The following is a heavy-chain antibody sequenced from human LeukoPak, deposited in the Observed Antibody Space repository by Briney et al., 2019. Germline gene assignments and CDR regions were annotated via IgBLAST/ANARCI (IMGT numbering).Heavy chain of an antibody. J-gene: IGHJ6*03. Sequence: TGGSLRLSCAASGFTFNSYWMSWVRQAPGKGLEWVANIKEDGSEKYYADSVKGRFTISRDNAKSSLYLQMNSLRAEDTAVYYCARERGDPMGRGVIIKHKYYYYMDVWGKGTTVTVSS. V-gene: IGHV3-7*01. CDR1: GFTFNSYW. D-gene: IGHD3-10*01. CDR3: ARERGDPMGRGVIIKHKYYYYMDV. CDR2: IKEDGSEK.